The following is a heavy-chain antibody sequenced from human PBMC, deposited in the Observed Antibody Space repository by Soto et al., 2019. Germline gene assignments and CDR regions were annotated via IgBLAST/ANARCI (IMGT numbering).Heavy chain of an antibody. CDR3: AKKHSSSWYEGY. D-gene: IGHD6-13*01. CDR1: GFTFSSYA. J-gene: IGHJ4*02. Sequence: EVQLLESGGGLVQPGGSLRLSCAASGFTFSSYAMSWVRQAPGKGLEWVSAISGSGGSTYYADSVRGRFTISRDNSKNTLYLQMNSLRAEDTAVYYCAKKHSSSWYEGYWGQGTLVTVSS. V-gene: IGHV3-23*01. CDR2: ISGSGGST.